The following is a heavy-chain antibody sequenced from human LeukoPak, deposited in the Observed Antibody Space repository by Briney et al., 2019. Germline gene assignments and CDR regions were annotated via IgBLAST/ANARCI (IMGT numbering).Heavy chain of an antibody. CDR1: GFTFSSYD. V-gene: IGHV3-13*01. J-gene: IGHJ6*02. Sequence: GGSLRLSCAASGFTFSSYDMHWVRQAPGKGLEWVSAIGTAGDTYYPGSVKGRFTISRENAKNSLYLQMNSLRAGDTAVYYCARRGYSSGWYDYYGMDVWGQGTTVTVSS. D-gene: IGHD6-19*01. CDR3: ARRGYSSGWYDYYGMDV. CDR2: IGTAGDT.